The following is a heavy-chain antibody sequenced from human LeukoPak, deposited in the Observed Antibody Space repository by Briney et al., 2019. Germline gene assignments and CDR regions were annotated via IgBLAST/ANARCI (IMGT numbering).Heavy chain of an antibody. CDR3: ARGRPIRGVVVVAASYSRWFDP. CDR2: INHSGST. J-gene: IGHJ5*02. Sequence: SETLSLTCAVYGGSFSGYYWSWIRQPPGKGLEWIGEINHSGSTNYNPSLKSRVTISVDTSKNQISLKLSSVTAADTAVYYCARGRPIRGVVVVAASYSRWFDPWGQGTLVTVSS. CDR1: GGSFSGYY. D-gene: IGHD2-15*01. V-gene: IGHV4-34*01.